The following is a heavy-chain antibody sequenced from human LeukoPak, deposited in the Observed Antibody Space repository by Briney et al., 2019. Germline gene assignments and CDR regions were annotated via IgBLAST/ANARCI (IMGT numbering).Heavy chain of an antibody. CDR2: NSSSGSTI. J-gene: IGHJ6*03. CDR3: GELGITMIGGV. CDR1: GFNLSSYE. Sequence: GGALSLSCAASGFNLSSYEMNWVRQAPRKGLEWVSYNSSSGSTIYYADSGKGRFTISRDHAKNSLYLQMNSLIAEDTAVYYCGELGITMIGGVWGKGTTVTIP. D-gene: IGHD3-10*02. V-gene: IGHV3-48*03.